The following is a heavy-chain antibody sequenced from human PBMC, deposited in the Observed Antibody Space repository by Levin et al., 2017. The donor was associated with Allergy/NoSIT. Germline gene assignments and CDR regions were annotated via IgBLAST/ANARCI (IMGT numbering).Heavy chain of an antibody. D-gene: IGHD3-10*01. V-gene: IGHV3-30*18. J-gene: IGHJ3*02. CDR1: GFTFSSYG. CDR2: ISYDGSNK. Sequence: SCAASGFTFSSYGMHWVRQAPGKGLEWVAVISYDGSNKYYADSVKGRFTISRDNSKNTLYLQMNSLRAEDTAVYYCAKDLRFGMRADAFDIWGQGTMVTVSS. CDR3: AKDLRFGMRADAFDI.